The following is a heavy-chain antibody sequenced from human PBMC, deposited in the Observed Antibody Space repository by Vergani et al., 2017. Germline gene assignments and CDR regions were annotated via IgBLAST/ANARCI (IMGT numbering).Heavy chain of an antibody. D-gene: IGHD3-10*02. CDR2: IYPGDSDT. CDR1: GYSFTSYW. V-gene: IGHV5-51*01. Sequence: EVQLVQSGAEVKKPGESLKISCKGSGYSFTSYWIGWVRQMPGKGLEWRGIIYPGDSDTRYSPSFQGQVTISADKSISTAYLQWSRLKASDTAMYYCASHITMSPYFYGMEVWGQGTTVAFSS. CDR3: ASHITMSPYFYGMEV. J-gene: IGHJ6*02.